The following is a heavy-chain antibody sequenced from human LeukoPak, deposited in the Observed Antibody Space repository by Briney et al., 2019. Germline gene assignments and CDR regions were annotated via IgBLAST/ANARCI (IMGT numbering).Heavy chain of an antibody. Sequence: TGGSLRLSCAASGFTFSSYGMHWVRQAPGKGLEWVAFIRYDGSNKYYADSVKGRFTISRDNSKNTLYLQMNSLRAEDTAVYYCARGKDYGDYEWVKGWLDPWGQGTLVTVSS. CDR2: IRYDGSNK. J-gene: IGHJ5*02. V-gene: IGHV3-30*02. D-gene: IGHD4-17*01. CDR3: ARGKDYGDYEWVKGWLDP. CDR1: GFTFSSYG.